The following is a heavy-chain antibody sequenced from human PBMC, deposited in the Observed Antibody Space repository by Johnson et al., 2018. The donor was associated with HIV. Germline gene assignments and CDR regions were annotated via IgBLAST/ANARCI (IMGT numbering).Heavy chain of an antibody. Sequence: QVQLVESGGGVVQPGRSLRLSCAASGFTFSSYGMHWVRQAPGKGLEWVAVIWYDGSNKYYADSVKGRFTISRDNSKNTLYLQMNSLRAEDTAVYYCTKGRIFGVVMKAFDIWGQGTMVTVSS. CDR3: TKGRIFGVVMKAFDI. CDR1: GFTFSSYG. CDR2: IWYDGSNK. D-gene: IGHD3-3*01. V-gene: IGHV3-33*06. J-gene: IGHJ3*02.